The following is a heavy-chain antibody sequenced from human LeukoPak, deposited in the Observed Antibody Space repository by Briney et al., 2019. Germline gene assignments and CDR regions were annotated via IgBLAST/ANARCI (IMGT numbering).Heavy chain of an antibody. CDR3: ASITFGGVIDRGY. Sequence: PSETLSLTCSVSGYSISSGYYWGWIRQPPGKGLEWIASIFYSGSTYSNPSLKSRVAMSIDTSKNQFSLKLSSVTAADTAVYYCASITFGGVIDRGYWGQGTLVTVSS. CDR1: GYSISSGYY. D-gene: IGHD3-16*02. V-gene: IGHV4-38-2*02. J-gene: IGHJ4*02. CDR2: IFYSGST.